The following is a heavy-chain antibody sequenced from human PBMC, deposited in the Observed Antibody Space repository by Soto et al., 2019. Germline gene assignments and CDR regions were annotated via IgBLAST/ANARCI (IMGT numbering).Heavy chain of an antibody. CDR2: INAGNGNT. CDR1: GYTFTSYA. Sequence: QVQLVQYGAEEKKPGASVKVSCKASGYTFTSYAMHWVRQAPGQRLEWMGWINAGNGNTKYSQKFQGRVTITRDTSASTAYMELSSLRSEDTAVYYCARGGIFDSSGYYYFSAFDIWGQGTMVTVSS. J-gene: IGHJ3*02. V-gene: IGHV1-3*05. D-gene: IGHD3-22*01. CDR3: ARGGIFDSSGYYYFSAFDI.